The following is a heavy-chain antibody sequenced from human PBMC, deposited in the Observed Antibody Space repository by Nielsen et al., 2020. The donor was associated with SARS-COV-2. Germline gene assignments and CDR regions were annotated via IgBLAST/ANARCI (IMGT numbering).Heavy chain of an antibody. V-gene: IGHV3-23*01. J-gene: IGHJ4*02. D-gene: IGHD3-10*01. CDR1: GFTISSYG. CDR3: AKDPRNGLVRGVIIDY. Sequence: GGSLRLSCAASGFTISSYGMSWVRQVSGKGLEWLSEIRNRGGRTRYADSVKGRFTISRDSSKNTLYLQMNSLRVDDTAVYYCAKDPRNGLVRGVIIDYWGQGTLVTVSS. CDR2: IRNRGGRT.